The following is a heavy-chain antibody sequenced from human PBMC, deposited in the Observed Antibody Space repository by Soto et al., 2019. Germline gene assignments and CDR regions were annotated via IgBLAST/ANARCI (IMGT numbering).Heavy chain of an antibody. CDR2: INHSGST. D-gene: IGHD6-19*01. Sequence: KPSETLSLTCAVYGGSFSGYYWSWIRQPPGKGLEWIGEINHSGSTNYNPSLKSRVTISVDTSKNQFSLKLSSVTAADTAVYYCARDTVAGSRSEVKYFQHWGQGTLVTVSS. CDR3: ARDTVAGSRSEVKYFQH. CDR1: GGSFSGYY. V-gene: IGHV4-34*01. J-gene: IGHJ1*01.